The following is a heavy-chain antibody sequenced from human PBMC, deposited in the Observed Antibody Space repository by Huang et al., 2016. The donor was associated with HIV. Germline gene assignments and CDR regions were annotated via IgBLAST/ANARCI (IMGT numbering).Heavy chain of an antibody. CDR2: MYTSGST. CDR3: ARGTYYDSSANFDY. Sequence: QVQLQESGPGLVKPSQTLSLTCTVSGGSITRGFYYWSWVRQPAGKGLEWVGHMYTSGSTTYSPPLNSRVTISMDTSKNQFSLKLSSVTAADTALYYCARGTYYDSSANFDYWGQGTLVTVSS. D-gene: IGHD3-22*01. V-gene: IGHV4-61*09. J-gene: IGHJ4*02. CDR1: GGSITRGFYY.